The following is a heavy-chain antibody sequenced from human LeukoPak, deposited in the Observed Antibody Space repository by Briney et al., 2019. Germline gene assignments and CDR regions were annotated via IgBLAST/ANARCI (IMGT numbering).Heavy chain of an antibody. CDR2: ISSSSSTI. V-gene: IGHV3-48*01. CDR1: GFTFSSYS. D-gene: IGHD3-10*01. CDR3: ARARLWFGDNYYYGMDV. Sequence: GGSLRLSCAASGFTFSSYSMNWVRQAPGKGLEWVSYISSSSSTIYYADSVKGRFTISRHNSKNTLYLQMNSLRAEDTAVYYCARARLWFGDNYYYGMDVWGQGTTVTVSS. J-gene: IGHJ6*02.